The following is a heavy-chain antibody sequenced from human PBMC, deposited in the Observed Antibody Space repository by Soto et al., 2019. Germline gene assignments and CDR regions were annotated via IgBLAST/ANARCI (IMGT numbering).Heavy chain of an antibody. J-gene: IGHJ3*01. CDR1: GCSVSSCSYY. D-gene: IGHD3-22*01. Sequence: PSEPLSLTCTVSGCSVSSCSYYWSWIRQPPGKGLEWIGYIYYSGSTNYNPSLKSRVTISVDTSKNQFSLKLSSVTAADTAVYYGARVKHDDSSRRWKNGLYGCGQGTMVTGSS. V-gene: IGHV4-61*01. CDR2: IYYSGST. CDR3: ARVKHDDSSRRWKNGLYG.